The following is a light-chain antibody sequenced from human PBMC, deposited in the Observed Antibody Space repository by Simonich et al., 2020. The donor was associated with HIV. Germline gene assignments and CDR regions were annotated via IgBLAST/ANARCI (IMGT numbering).Light chain of an antibody. CDR3: QQYYSTPPIT. J-gene: IGKJ5*01. Sequence: DIQLTQSPSFLSASVGDRVTITCRASQGISNSLAWYQQKPGKAPKLLLYAASRLESGVPSRFSGSGSGTDYTLTISSLQPEDFATYYCQQYYSTPPITFGQGTRLEIK. CDR1: QGISNS. CDR2: AAS. V-gene: IGKV1-NL1*01.